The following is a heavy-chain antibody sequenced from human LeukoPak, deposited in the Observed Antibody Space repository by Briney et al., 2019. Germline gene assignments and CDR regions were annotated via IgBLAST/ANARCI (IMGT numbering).Heavy chain of an antibody. V-gene: IGHV4-59*01. Sequence: SETLSLTCTVSGGSISSYYWSWIRQPPGKGLEWIGYIYYSGSTNYNPSLKSRVTISVDTSKNQFSLKLSSVTAADTAVYYCARGRYSSSPHDFDYWGQGTLVTVSS. D-gene: IGHD6-6*01. CDR3: ARGRYSSSPHDFDY. CDR1: GGSISSYY. CDR2: IYYSGST. J-gene: IGHJ4*02.